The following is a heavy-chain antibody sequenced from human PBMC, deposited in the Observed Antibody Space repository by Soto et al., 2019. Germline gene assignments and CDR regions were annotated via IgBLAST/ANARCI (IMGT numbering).Heavy chain of an antibody. Sequence: QVQLVQSGAEVKKPGSSVKVSCKASGGTFSSYAISWVRQAPGQGLEWMGGIIPIFGTANYAQKFQGRVTITADKSTSTAYMELSSLRSEDTAVYYCARGSYYDFWSGYYTGSYYYYVMDVWGQGTTVTVSS. J-gene: IGHJ6*02. CDR1: GGTFSSYA. CDR2: IIPIFGTA. CDR3: ARGSYYDFWSGYYTGSYYYYVMDV. D-gene: IGHD3-3*01. V-gene: IGHV1-69*06.